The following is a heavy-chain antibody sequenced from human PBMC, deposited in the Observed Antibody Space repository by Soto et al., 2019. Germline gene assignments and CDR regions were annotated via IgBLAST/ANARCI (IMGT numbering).Heavy chain of an antibody. Sequence: EVQLVESGGGLVQPGGSLRLSCAASGFTFTNYYMSWVRQAPGKGLEWVSVIYSGGSTYYADSVKGRFTISRDNSKNTLYLQMNSLRAEDTAVYYCASNMITFGGVIVPEGYWGQGTLVTVSS. CDR1: GFTFTNYY. CDR3: ASNMITFGGVIVPEGY. D-gene: IGHD3-16*02. V-gene: IGHV3-66*01. CDR2: IYSGGST. J-gene: IGHJ4*02.